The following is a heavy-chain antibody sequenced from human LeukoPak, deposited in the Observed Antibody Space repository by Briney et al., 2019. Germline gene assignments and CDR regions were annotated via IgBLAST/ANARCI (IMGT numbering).Heavy chain of an antibody. CDR3: ARESDYSGFDP. CDR1: GFTFSSYE. J-gene: IGHJ5*02. V-gene: IGHV3-48*03. D-gene: IGHD3-10*01. Sequence: GGSLRLSCAASGFTFSSYEMNWVRQAPGKGLEWVSYISSSGSTIYYADSVKGRFTISRDNAKNSLYLQMSSLRAEDTAVYYCARESDYSGFDPWGQGTLVTVSS. CDR2: ISSSGSTI.